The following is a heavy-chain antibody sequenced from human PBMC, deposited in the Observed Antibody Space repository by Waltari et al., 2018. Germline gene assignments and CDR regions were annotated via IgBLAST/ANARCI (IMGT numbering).Heavy chain of an antibody. CDR3: ARGQQGGPVAGRGYYYYGMDV. D-gene: IGHD6-19*01. CDR2: INHIGST. CDR1: GGSFSGYY. V-gene: IGHV4-34*01. J-gene: IGHJ6*02. Sequence: QVQLQQWGAGLLKPSETLSLTCAVYGGSFSGYYWSWIRQPPGKGLEWIGEINHIGSTNYNPSLKSRVTISVDTSKNQFSLKLSSVTAADTAVYYCARGQQGGPVAGRGYYYYGMDVWGQGTTVTVSS.